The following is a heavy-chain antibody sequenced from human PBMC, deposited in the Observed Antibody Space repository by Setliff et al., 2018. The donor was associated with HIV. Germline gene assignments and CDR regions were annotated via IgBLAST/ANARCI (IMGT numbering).Heavy chain of an antibody. V-gene: IGHV3-74*01. CDR2: INGDGSFT. D-gene: IGHD6-13*01. J-gene: IGHJ4*02. CDR1: GFTFSSSW. CDR3: AQLAAADDS. Sequence: GGSLRLSCAGSGFTFSSSWMHWVRQAPGKGLVWVSRINGDGSFTVYADSVKGRFTISRDNSKNTLYLQMNSVRGEDTAVYYCAQLAAADDSWGQGTLVTVSS.